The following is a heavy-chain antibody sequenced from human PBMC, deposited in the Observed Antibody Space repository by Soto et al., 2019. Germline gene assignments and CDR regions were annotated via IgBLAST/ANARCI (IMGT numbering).Heavy chain of an antibody. V-gene: IGHV4-31*03. D-gene: IGHD6-6*01. CDR1: GGSISSGGYY. CDR3: ARVSSIAARQWFDP. CDR2: IYYSGST. Sequence: SETLSLTCTVSGGSISSGGYYWSWIRQHPGKGLEWIGYIYYSGSTYYNPSLKSRVTISVDTSKNQFSLKLSSVTAADTAVYYCARVSSIAARQWFDPWGQGTLVTSPQ. J-gene: IGHJ5*02.